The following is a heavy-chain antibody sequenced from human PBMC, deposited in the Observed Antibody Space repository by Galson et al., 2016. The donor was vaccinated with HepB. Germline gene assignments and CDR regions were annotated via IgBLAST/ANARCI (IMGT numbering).Heavy chain of an antibody. Sequence: SLRLSCAASGFTFRSYGMHWVRQAAGKGLEWVAVISFDGRNKYYADSVKGRFTISRDNSKNTVYMQMNSLRVDDTAVYYCARDLWPRSYYYGSGSYYPTLDYWGQGTLVTVSS. D-gene: IGHD3-10*01. CDR3: ARDLWPRSYYYGSGSYYPTLDY. V-gene: IGHV3-30*03. J-gene: IGHJ4*02. CDR2: ISFDGRNK. CDR1: GFTFRSYG.